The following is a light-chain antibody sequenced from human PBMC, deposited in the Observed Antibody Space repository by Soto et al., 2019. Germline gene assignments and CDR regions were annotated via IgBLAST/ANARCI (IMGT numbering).Light chain of an antibody. CDR1: GSDVGGYNY. V-gene: IGLV2-14*01. CDR2: AVT. J-gene: IGLJ3*02. Sequence: QSALTQPASVSGSPGQSITISCTGTGSDVGGYNYVSWYQQHPGKAPKVMIYAVTNRPSGVSDRFSGSKSGNTASLTISGLQTEDEADYYCISYTTSDTWVFGGGTQLTVL. CDR3: ISYTTSDTWV.